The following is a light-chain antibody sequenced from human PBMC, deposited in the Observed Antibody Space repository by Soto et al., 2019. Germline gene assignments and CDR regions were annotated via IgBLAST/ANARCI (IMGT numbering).Light chain of an antibody. CDR1: SSNIGSNT. CDR2: STS. CDR3: SSYTSSSTYV. Sequence: QSVLTQPPSASGTPGQIVAISCSGSSSNIGSNTVTWYQQLPGTAPKLLIYSTSQRSSGVPGRFSGSKSGASASLSISGLQSEDEADYYCSSYTSSSTYVFGTGTKVTVL. J-gene: IGLJ1*01. V-gene: IGLV1-44*01.